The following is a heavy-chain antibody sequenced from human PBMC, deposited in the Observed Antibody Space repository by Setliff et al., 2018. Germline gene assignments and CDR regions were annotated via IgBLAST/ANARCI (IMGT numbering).Heavy chain of an antibody. V-gene: IGHV1-2*02. CDR3: ARVGGYASARHGIEAFDI. D-gene: IGHD6-19*01. Sequence: GASVKVSCKTSGYIFTNYYIHWVRQAPGQGLEWMGWINANTGGTREVQKFQGRVTMTRDTSIDTAYMEVNRLTYDDTAVYYCARVGGYASARHGIEAFDIWGQGTKVTVSS. CDR2: INANTGGT. J-gene: IGHJ3*02. CDR1: GYIFTNYY.